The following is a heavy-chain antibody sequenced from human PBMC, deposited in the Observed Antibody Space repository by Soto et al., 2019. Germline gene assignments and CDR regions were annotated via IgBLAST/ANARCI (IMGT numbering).Heavy chain of an antibody. CDR3: RSRPALYCSGGSCNFDY. CDR1: GFTFSSYA. CDR2: ISYDGSNK. V-gene: IGHV3-30-3*01. J-gene: IGHJ4*02. Sequence: QVQLVESGGGVVQPGRSLRLSCAASGFTFSSYAMHWVRQAPGKGLEWVAVISYDGSNKYYADSVKGRFTISRDNSKNTLYLQMNSLRAEDTAVYYCRSRPALYCSGGSCNFDYWGQGTLVTVSS. D-gene: IGHD2-15*01.